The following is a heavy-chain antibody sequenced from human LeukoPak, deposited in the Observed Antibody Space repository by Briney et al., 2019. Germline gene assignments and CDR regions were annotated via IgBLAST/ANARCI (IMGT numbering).Heavy chain of an antibody. V-gene: IGHV1-46*01. CDR3: ARGPYSGDWHCDF. CDR1: GYTFTRCF. D-gene: IGHD6-19*01. Sequence: ASVKVSSKASGYTFTRCFIHWVRQAPGQGLEWMGVINPSGGSTSYAQKFQGRVTMTRDTSTSTVSMELSSLRFEDTAVYYCARGPYSGDWHCDFWGQGTLVTVSS. J-gene: IGHJ4*02. CDR2: INPSGGST.